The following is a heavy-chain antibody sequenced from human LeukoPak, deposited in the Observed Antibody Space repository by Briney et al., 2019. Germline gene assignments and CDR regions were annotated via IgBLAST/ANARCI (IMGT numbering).Heavy chain of an antibody. CDR1: GYTFTSYG. J-gene: IGHJ6*03. V-gene: IGHV1-18*01. CDR3: ARVYGSGSYWGGNMDV. Sequence: ASVKVSCKASGYTFTSYGISWVRQAPGQGLEWMGWISAYNGNTNYAQKLQGRVTMTTDTSTSTAYMELRSLRSDDTAVYYCARVYGSGSYWGGNMDVWGKGTTVTVSS. CDR2: ISAYNGNT. D-gene: IGHD3-10*01.